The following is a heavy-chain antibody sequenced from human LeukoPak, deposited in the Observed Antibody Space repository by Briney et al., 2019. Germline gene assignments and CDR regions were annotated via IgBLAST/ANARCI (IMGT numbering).Heavy chain of an antibody. Sequence: GSLRLSCAASGFSFMNAWMIWVRQAPGKGLEWVGRIKSNADGGTPDYAAPARGRFTISRDDSKNTLYLQMNSLKTEDTAVYYCTTFYHEYSPYWGRGTLVTVSS. V-gene: IGHV3-15*01. J-gene: IGHJ4*02. D-gene: IGHD2/OR15-2a*01. CDR2: IKSNADGGTP. CDR1: GFSFMNAW. CDR3: TTFYHEYSPY.